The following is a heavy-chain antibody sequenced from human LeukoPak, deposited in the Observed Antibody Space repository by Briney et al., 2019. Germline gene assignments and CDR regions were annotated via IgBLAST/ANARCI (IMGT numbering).Heavy chain of an antibody. CDR1: SFTFSSST. D-gene: IGHD1-20*01. J-gene: IGHJ4*02. Sequence: GGSLRLSCAASSFTFSSSTMNWVRQAPGKGLEWVSSISSSSSYINYADSVKGRFTISRDNAKNSLYLQMNSLRAEDTAVYYCAREYNSPNRFDYWGQGTLVTVSS. CDR2: ISSSSSYI. CDR3: AREYNSPNRFDY. V-gene: IGHV3-21*01.